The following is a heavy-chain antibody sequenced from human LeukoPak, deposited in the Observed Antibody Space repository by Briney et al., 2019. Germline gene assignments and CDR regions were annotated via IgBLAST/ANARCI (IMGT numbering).Heavy chain of an antibody. V-gene: IGHV3-48*01. CDR3: ARFRYFDY. J-gene: IGHJ4*02. CDR2: ISSSSTI. CDR1: GFTFSSYS. Sequence: PGGSLRLSCAASGFTFSSYSMNWVRQAPGKGLEWVSYISSSSTIYYADSVKGRFTISRDNAKNSLYLQMNSLRAEDTAVYYCARFRYFDYWGQGTLVTVSS.